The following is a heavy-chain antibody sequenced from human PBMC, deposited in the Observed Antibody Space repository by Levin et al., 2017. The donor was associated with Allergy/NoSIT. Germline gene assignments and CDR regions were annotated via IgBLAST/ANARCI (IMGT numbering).Heavy chain of an antibody. Sequence: GGSLRLSCAASGFTFSDYYMSWIRQAPGKGLEWVSYISSSGSTIYYADSVKGRFTISRDNAKNSLYLQMNSLRAEDTAVYYCARGDLGYCSSTSCDAFDYWGQGTLVTVSS. J-gene: IGHJ4*02. D-gene: IGHD2-2*01. CDR3: ARGDLGYCSSTSCDAFDY. V-gene: IGHV3-11*01. CDR1: GFTFSDYY. CDR2: ISSSGSTI.